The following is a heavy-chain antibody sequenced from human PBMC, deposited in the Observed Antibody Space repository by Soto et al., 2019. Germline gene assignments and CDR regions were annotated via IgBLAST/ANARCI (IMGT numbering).Heavy chain of an antibody. D-gene: IGHD6-13*01. CDR2: ISSSSSYT. CDR3: ARLQRNPSRSCLDY. CDR1: GFTFSDYY. J-gene: IGHJ4*02. Sequence: LRLSCAASGFTFSDYYMSWIRQGPGEGLEWVSYISSSSSYTNYADSVKGRFTISRDNAKNSLYLQMNSLRAGDTAVYYCARLQRNPSRSCLDYWGQGTLVTVSS. V-gene: IGHV3-11*06.